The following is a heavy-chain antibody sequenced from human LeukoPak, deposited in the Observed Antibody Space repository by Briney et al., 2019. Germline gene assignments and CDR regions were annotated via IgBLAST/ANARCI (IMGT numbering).Heavy chain of an antibody. CDR1: GYTFTSYG. V-gene: IGHV1-18*04. Sequence: GASVKVSCKASGYTFTSYGISWVRQAPGQGLEWMGWISAYNGNTNYAQKLQGRVTMTTDTSTSTAYMELRSLRSDDTAVYYCARDQNDYDILTGYYIQYYYYGMDVWGKGTTVTVSS. D-gene: IGHD3-9*01. CDR2: ISAYNGNT. J-gene: IGHJ6*04. CDR3: ARDQNDYDILTGYYIQYYYYGMDV.